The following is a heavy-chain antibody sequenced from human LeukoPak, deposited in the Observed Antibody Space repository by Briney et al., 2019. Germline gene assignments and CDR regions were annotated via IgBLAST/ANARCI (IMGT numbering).Heavy chain of an antibody. J-gene: IGHJ4*02. CDR2: INPNSGGT. CDR1: GYTFTGYY. CDR3: ARVDRDNNGYYSRPIDY. Sequence: ASVKVSCKASGYTFTGYYMHWVRQAPGQGLEWMGWINPNSGGTNYAQKFQGRVTMTTDTSTSTAYMELRSLRSDDTAVYFCARVDRDNNGYYSRPIDYWGQGTLVTVSS. D-gene: IGHD3-22*01. V-gene: IGHV1-2*02.